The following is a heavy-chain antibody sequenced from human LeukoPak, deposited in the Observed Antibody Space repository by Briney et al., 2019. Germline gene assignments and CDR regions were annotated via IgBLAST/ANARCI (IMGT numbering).Heavy chain of an antibody. D-gene: IGHD1-1*01. CDR2: ISLDGNNE. J-gene: IGHJ4*01. Sequence: PGRSLRLSCAASGFTFRNYYMHWVRQAPGKGLEWVAVISLDGNNEYYADSVKGRFSLSRDNSMNTLYLQLNSLRTEDTAMYYCARDLSGHWTYDYWSQGTLVTVSS. CDR1: GFTFRNYY. CDR3: ARDLSGHWTYDY. V-gene: IGHV3-30-3*01.